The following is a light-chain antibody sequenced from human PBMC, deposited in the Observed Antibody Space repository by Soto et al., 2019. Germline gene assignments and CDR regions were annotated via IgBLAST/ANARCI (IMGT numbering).Light chain of an antibody. CDR3: SSYTATRTYV. V-gene: IGLV2-14*01. J-gene: IGLJ1*01. Sequence: QSALTQPASVSGSPGQSVTISCTGTSSDVGGYNYVSWYQQLPGEAPKLIIYGVTDRPSGVSNRFSRSKSGNTASLTVSGLQAEDEGDYYCSSYTATRTYVFGTGTKLTVL. CDR1: SSDVGGYNY. CDR2: GVT.